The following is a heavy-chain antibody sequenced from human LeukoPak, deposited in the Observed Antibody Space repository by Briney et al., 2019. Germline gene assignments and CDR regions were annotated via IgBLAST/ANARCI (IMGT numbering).Heavy chain of an antibody. CDR1: GFTFNTYN. CDR3: AGATVTYYYYYYGMDV. V-gene: IGHV3-48*01. CDR2: ISSTSSTI. D-gene: IGHD4-17*01. Sequence: GGSLRLSCAASGFTFNTYNMNWVRQAPGKELEWVSYISSTSSTIYYLDSVKGRFTISRDTAKNSLYLQMDSLRAEDTAVYYCAGATVTYYYYYYGMDVWGQGTTVTVSS. J-gene: IGHJ6*02.